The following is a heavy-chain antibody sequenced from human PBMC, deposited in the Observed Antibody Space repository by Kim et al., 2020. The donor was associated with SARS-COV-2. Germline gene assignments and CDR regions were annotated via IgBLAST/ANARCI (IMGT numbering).Heavy chain of an antibody. CDR3: AREILGGDAVDI. CDR1: GYTFTDYY. J-gene: IGHJ3*02. Sequence: ASVKVSCKSSGYTFTDYYIHWVQQAPGQGLEWMGRINPKTGYTKFPQKFQGRVTMTRDTSINTSYMELNSLRSDDTVVYYCAREILGGDAVDIWGQGTVV. CDR2: INPKTGYT. V-gene: IGHV1-2*05. D-gene: IGHD1-26*01.